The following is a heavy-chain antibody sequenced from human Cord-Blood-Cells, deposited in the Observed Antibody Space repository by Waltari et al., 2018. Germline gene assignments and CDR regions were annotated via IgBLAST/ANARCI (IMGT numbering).Heavy chain of an antibody. CDR2: ISYDGSNK. J-gene: IGHJ4*02. CDR3: ARAAVATWYFDY. Sequence: QVQLVESGGGVVQPGRSLRLSCAASGFPFSSYAMHWVRQAPGKGLEWVAVISYDGSNKYYADSVKGRFTISRDNSKNTLYLQMNSLRAEDTAVYYCARAAVATWYFDYWGQGTLVTVSS. CDR1: GFPFSSYA. V-gene: IGHV3-30-3*01. D-gene: IGHD5-12*01.